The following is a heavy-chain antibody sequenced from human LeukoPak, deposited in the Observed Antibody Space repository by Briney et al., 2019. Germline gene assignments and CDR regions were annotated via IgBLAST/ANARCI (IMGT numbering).Heavy chain of an antibody. CDR2: IYSSGNT. Sequence: SETLSLTCTVSGDSISTYYWSWILQPAGKGLEWIGRIYSSGNTNYSPSLKSRVAMSVDTSKNQFSLKLRSVTAADTAVYYCARGPASHILTGYYSSGAFDIWGQGTMVTVSS. J-gene: IGHJ3*02. D-gene: IGHD3-9*01. CDR3: ARGPASHILTGYYSSGAFDI. CDR1: GDSISTYY. V-gene: IGHV4-4*07.